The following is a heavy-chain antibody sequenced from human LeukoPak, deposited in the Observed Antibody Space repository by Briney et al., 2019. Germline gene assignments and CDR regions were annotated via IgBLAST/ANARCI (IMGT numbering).Heavy chain of an antibody. Sequence: GGSLRLSCAASGFTFSSYAMTWVRQAPGKGLEWVSGISGSGGSTYHADSVKGRFTTSRDNSKNTLYLQMNSLRAEDTAVYYCARARQPLPTDYWGQGTLVTVSS. CDR2: ISGSGGST. D-gene: IGHD2-15*01. V-gene: IGHV3-23*01. CDR3: ARARQPLPTDY. J-gene: IGHJ4*02. CDR1: GFTFSSYA.